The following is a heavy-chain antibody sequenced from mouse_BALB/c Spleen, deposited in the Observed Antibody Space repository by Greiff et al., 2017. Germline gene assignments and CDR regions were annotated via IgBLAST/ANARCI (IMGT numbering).Heavy chain of an antibody. CDR1: GYSITSGYY. D-gene: IGHD2-10*01. Sequence: EVQLVESGPGLVKPSQSLSLTCSVTGYSITSGYYWNWIRQFPGNKLEWMGYISYDGSNNYNPSLKNRISITRDTSKNQFFLKLNSVTTEDTATYYCARSYSFYFDYWGQGTTLTVSS. J-gene: IGHJ2*01. V-gene: IGHV3-6*02. CDR2: ISYDGSN. CDR3: ARSYSFYFDY.